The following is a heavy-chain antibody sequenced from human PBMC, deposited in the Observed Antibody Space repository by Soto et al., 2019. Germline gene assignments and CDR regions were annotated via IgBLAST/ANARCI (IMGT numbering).Heavy chain of an antibody. CDR2: ISYDGSNK. Sequence: QVQLVESGGGVVQPGRSLRLSCAASGFTFSSYAMHWVRQAPGKGLEWVAVISYDGSNKYYADSVKGRFTISRDNSKNTRYLQMNSLRAEDTAVYYCARVPYYDFWSGYDFDYWGQGTLVTVSS. J-gene: IGHJ4*02. D-gene: IGHD3-3*01. V-gene: IGHV3-30-3*01. CDR1: GFTFSSYA. CDR3: ARVPYYDFWSGYDFDY.